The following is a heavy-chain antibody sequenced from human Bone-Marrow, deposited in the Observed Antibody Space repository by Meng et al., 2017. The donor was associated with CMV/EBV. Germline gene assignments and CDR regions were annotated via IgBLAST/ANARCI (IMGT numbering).Heavy chain of an antibody. J-gene: IGHJ5*02. V-gene: IGHV1-69*04. CDR3: ARGFGNWFDA. CDR1: GYTFTGYY. D-gene: IGHD3-10*01. CDR2: IIPILGIA. Sequence: SVKVSCKASGYTFTGYYMHWVRQAPGQGLEWMGRIIPILGIANYAQKFQGRVTITADKSTSTAYMELSSLRSEDTAVYYCARGFGNWFDAWGQGTLVTVSS.